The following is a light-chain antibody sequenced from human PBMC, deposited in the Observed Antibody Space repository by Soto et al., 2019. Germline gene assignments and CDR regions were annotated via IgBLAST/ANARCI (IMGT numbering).Light chain of an antibody. Sequence: QSVLTQPPSVSAAPGQKVTISCSGSSSNIGSQHVSWYQQLPGTAPKLLIYENNKRPSGIPDRFSGSKSGTSATLGITGLQTGDEADYYCGAWDGSLSVYVFGTGTKVTVL. CDR1: SSNIGSQH. CDR3: GAWDGSLSVYV. CDR2: ENN. V-gene: IGLV1-51*01. J-gene: IGLJ1*01.